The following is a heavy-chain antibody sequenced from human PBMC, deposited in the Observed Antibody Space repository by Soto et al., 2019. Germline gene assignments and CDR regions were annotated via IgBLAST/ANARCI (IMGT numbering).Heavy chain of an antibody. J-gene: IGHJ6*02. D-gene: IGHD3-10*01. CDR1: GFTFSSYS. V-gene: IGHV3-48*02. CDR3: ARELAGRITMVRAVGYYYGMDV. Sequence: EVQLVESGGGLVQPGGSLRLSCAASGFTFSSYSMNWVRQAPGKGLEWVSYISSSSSTIYYADSVKGRFTISRDNAKNSLYLQMNSLRDEDTAVYYCARELAGRITMVRAVGYYYGMDVWGQGTTVTVSS. CDR2: ISSSSSTI.